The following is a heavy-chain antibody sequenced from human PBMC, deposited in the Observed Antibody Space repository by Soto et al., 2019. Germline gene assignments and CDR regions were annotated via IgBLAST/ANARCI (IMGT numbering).Heavy chain of an antibody. D-gene: IGHD3-10*01. V-gene: IGHV2-5*02. CDR2: IYWDDDK. J-gene: IGHJ4*02. CDR3: AHCEGSLFDY. CDR1: GFSLSTSGLG. Sequence: QITWKESGPTLVKPTQTLTLTYSFSGFSLSTSGLGVGWIRQPPGKALEWLALIYWDDDKRYSPSLKSSLTITKDTSKNQVVLTMTNMDPVDTATYFCAHCEGSLFDYWGLGALVTVSS.